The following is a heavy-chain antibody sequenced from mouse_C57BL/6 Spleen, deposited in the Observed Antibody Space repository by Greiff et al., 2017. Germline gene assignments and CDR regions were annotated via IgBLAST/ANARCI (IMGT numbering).Heavy chain of an antibody. Sequence: EVKLVESGAELVKPGASVKLSCTASGFNIKDYYMHWVKQRTEQGLEWIGRIDPEDGETKYAPKFQGKATITADTSSNTAYLQLSSLTSEDTAVYYCARGSYYGSSYAWFAYWGQGTLVTVSA. CDR2: IDPEDGET. J-gene: IGHJ3*01. CDR1: GFNIKDYY. CDR3: ARGSYYGSSYAWFAY. V-gene: IGHV14-2*01. D-gene: IGHD1-1*01.